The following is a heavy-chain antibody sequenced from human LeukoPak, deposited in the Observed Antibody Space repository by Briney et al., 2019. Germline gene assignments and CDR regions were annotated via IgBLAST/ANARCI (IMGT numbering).Heavy chain of an antibody. V-gene: IGHV3-74*01. J-gene: IGHJ4*02. Sequence: GGSLRLSCAASGFTFSSYWMHWVRQAPGKGLVWVSRINTDGSSTSYAGSGKGRFTISRDNAKNTLYLQMTSLRAEDTAVYFCARDRVIMVRGAESLFGYWGQGTLVTVSS. CDR2: INTDGSST. CDR3: ARDRVIMVRGAESLFGY. CDR1: GFTFSSYW. D-gene: IGHD3-10*01.